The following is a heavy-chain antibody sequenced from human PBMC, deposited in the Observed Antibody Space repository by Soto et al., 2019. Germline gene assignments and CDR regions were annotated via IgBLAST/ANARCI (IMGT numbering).Heavy chain of an antibody. Sequence: PGGSLRLSCADSGFTFSSYDMHWVRQATGKGLEWGSAIRTAGDTYYPGSVKGRFTLSRENSHNSLYLQMNSLRAEDPAVYFFSRIFFLFIYRYFSCFLPSGPGTLVTVSS. J-gene: IGHJ5*02. D-gene: IGHD3-16*02. CDR1: GFTFSSYD. CDR3: SRIFFLFIYRYFSCFLP. V-gene: IGHV3-13*01. CDR2: IRTAGDT.